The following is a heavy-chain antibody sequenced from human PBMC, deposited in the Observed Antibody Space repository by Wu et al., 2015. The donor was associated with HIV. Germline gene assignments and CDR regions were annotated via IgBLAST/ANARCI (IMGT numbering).Heavy chain of an antibody. J-gene: IGHJ4*02. Sequence: VQSGAELKKPGASVRVSCQTSGDTFDTFGITWVRQAPGQGLEWMGWIHDNGRTNYAQKVRGRVTMTTDTSTSTAYMELRSLTSDDTAVYYCARDEEFAYYYESSGAVYWGQGTWSPSPQ. V-gene: IGHV1-18*01. D-gene: IGHD3-22*01. CDR3: ARDEEFAYYYESSGAVY. CDR2: IHDNGRT. CDR1: GDTFDTFG.